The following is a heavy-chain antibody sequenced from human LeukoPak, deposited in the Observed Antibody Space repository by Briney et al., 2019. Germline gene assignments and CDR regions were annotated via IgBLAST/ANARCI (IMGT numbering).Heavy chain of an antibody. Sequence: PSETLSLTCTVSGGSITNYYWSWIRQSAGKGLEWIGRIYSTGIITYNPSLKSRVTMSVDTSKNQLSLRLISVTAADTAVYYCARYSGSYVYYYYMDVWGKGTTVTVSS. D-gene: IGHD1-26*01. V-gene: IGHV4-4*07. CDR2: IYSTGII. CDR1: GGSITNYY. CDR3: ARYSGSYVYYYYMDV. J-gene: IGHJ6*03.